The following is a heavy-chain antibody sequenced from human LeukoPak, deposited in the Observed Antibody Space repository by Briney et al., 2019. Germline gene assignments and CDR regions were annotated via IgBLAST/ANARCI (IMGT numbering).Heavy chain of an antibody. Sequence: GGSLRLSCAASGFTFSSYGMSWVRQAPGKGLEWVSGISGSGGSTYYADSVKGRFTISRDNSKNTLHLQMNSLRAEDTAVYYCARARPPSYDSSGYYYSPDYWGQGTLVTVSS. CDR2: ISGSGGST. CDR3: ARARPPSYDSSGYYYSPDY. D-gene: IGHD3-22*01. CDR1: GFTFSSYG. J-gene: IGHJ4*02. V-gene: IGHV3-23*01.